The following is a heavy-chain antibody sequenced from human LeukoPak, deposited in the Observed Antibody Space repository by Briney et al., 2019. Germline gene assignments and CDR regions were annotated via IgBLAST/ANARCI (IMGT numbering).Heavy chain of an antibody. Sequence: SETLSLTCAVYGGSFSVYYWIWTRQPPRKGLEGIGEINHSGRTNYNPSLKSRVTISVDTSKNQFSLKLSSVTAADTAVYYCARVLWWSSSYFDYWGQGTLVTVSS. V-gene: IGHV4-34*01. J-gene: IGHJ4*02. CDR3: ARVLWWSSSYFDY. D-gene: IGHD2-8*02. CDR2: INHSGRT. CDR1: GGSFSVYY.